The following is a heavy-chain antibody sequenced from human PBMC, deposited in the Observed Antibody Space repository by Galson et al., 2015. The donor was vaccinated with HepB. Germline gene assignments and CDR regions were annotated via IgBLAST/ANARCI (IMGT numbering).Heavy chain of an antibody. V-gene: IGHV1-2*04. CDR3: ARGGTGRDYYGMDV. CDR1: GYTFTGYY. CDR2: INPNSGGT. Sequence: SVKVSCKASGYTFTGYYMHWVRQAPGQGLEWMGWINPNSGGTDYAQKFQGWVTMTRDTSVSTAYMELSRLRSDDTAVYYCARGGTGRDYYGMDVWGQGTTVTVSS. D-gene: IGHD1-14*01. J-gene: IGHJ6*02.